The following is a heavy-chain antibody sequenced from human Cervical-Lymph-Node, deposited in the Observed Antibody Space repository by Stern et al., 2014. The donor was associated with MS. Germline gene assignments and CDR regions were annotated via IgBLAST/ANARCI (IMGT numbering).Heavy chain of an antibody. CDR1: GGTFSSYG. V-gene: IGHV1-69*01. Sequence: QVQLVESGAEVKKPGSSVKVSCKASGGTFSSYGISWVRQAPGQGLEWMGGIIPIFGSVNYAQKFQGRVTITADESTSTAYMELNSLRSEDTAVYYCARDNDFGKAHGMDVWGQGTTVTVSS. J-gene: IGHJ6*02. CDR2: IIPIFGSV. CDR3: ARDNDFGKAHGMDV. D-gene: IGHD3/OR15-3a*01.